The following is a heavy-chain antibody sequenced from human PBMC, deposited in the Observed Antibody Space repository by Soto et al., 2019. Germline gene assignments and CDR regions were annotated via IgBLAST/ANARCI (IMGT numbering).Heavy chain of an antibody. CDR2: INPDTGDT. J-gene: IGHJ4*02. D-gene: IGHD2-8*01. V-gene: IGHV1-2*02. CDR3: ARTKDFDF. CDR1: GYTFSGYY. Sequence: QVPLVQSGAEVKKPGASVKVSCKTSGYTFSGYYAHWVRQAPGQGLEWMGWINPDTGDTKYAQKFQGRVTMTRDTSISTAYMELSRLRSDDTAVYYCARTKDFDFWGQGTLVTVSS.